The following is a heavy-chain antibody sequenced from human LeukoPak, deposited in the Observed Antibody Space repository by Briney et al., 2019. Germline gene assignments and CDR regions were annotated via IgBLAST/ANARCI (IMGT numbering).Heavy chain of an antibody. Sequence: GGSLRLSCAASGFTFSDYYMNWIRQAPGKGLEWVSYISSSGTTIYYADSVKGRFTTSRDNTKNSLYLQMNSLRAEDTAVYYCAKDLGVTTFDYWGQGTLVPVSA. D-gene: IGHD2-21*02. CDR2: ISSSGTTI. CDR3: AKDLGVTTFDY. V-gene: IGHV3-11*01. J-gene: IGHJ4*02. CDR1: GFTFSDYY.